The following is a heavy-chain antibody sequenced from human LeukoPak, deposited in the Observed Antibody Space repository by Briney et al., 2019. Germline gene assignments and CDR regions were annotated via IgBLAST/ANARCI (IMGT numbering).Heavy chain of an antibody. Sequence: GGSLRLSCSASGFTFSSYAMHWVRQAPGKGLEYVSAISSNGGSTYYADSVKGRFTISRDNSKNTLYLQMSSLRAEDTAVYYCVKGGPYGYNSGVFDYWGQGTLVTVSS. CDR2: ISSNGGST. D-gene: IGHD6-19*01. V-gene: IGHV3-64D*06. CDR3: VKGGPYGYNSGVFDY. J-gene: IGHJ4*02. CDR1: GFTFSSYA.